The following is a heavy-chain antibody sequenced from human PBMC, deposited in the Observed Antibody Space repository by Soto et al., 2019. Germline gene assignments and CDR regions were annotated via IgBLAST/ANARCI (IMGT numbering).Heavy chain of an antibody. D-gene: IGHD1-20*01. V-gene: IGHV4-39*01. Sequence: QLQLQESGPGLVKSSETLSLTCTVSGDSISSSHYWGWIRQPPGKGLEWIGSVFYSGSPYYSPSFKSRITISVDTSKNQFSLRVRSVTATDTAVYVCARHYNTGAFVDYWGEGNLVTVSS. CDR1: GDSISSSHY. J-gene: IGHJ4*02. CDR2: VFYSGSP. CDR3: ARHYNTGAFVDY.